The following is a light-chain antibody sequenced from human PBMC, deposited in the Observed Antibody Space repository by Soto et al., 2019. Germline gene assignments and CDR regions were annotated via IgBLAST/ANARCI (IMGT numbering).Light chain of an antibody. CDR3: QNYDSASREV. CDR2: KDD. J-gene: IGLJ3*02. V-gene: IGLV6-57*01. Sequence: NFMLTQPHSVSASPGKTITISCTRSSGGIASSYVQWFQQRPGTSPTTVIYKDDQRPSGVPDRFSGSIESSSNSASLTSSGLTTEDEADYYCQNYDSASREVFGGGTKLTVL. CDR1: SGGIASSY.